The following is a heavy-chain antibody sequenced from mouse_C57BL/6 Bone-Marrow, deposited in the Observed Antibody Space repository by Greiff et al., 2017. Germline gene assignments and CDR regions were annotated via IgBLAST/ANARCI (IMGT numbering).Heavy chain of an antibody. CDR3: ARKSIGGY. D-gene: IGHD2-10*02. CDR1: GYTFTSYW. CDR2: IDPSDSYT. J-gene: IGHJ2*01. V-gene: IGHV1-59*01. Sequence: QVQLQQPGAELVRPGTSVKLSCKASGYTFTSYWMHWVKQRPGQGLEWIGVIDPSDSYTTYNQKLKGKATLTVDTSSSTAYMQLSSLTSEDSAVYYCARKSIGGYWGQGTTLTVSS.